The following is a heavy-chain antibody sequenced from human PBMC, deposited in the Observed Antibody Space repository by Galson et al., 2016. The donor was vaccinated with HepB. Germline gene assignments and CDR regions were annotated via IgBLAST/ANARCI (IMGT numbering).Heavy chain of an antibody. CDR2: IRYDGSNT. CDR1: GFTFSSYW. CDR3: AKDLCSGGSCLDS. J-gene: IGHJ5*01. V-gene: IGHV3-74*01. D-gene: IGHD2-15*01. Sequence: SLRLSCAASGFTFSSYWLHWVRQAPGKGLVWVSLIRYDGSNTKYADSVKGRFTISRDNAKKTLFLQMDSLRVEDTAVYYCAKDLCSGGSCLDSWGQGTLVTVSS.